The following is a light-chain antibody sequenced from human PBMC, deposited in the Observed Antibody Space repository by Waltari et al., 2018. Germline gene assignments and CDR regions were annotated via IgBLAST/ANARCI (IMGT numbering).Light chain of an antibody. Sequence: DIVMTQSPDSLAVSLGEGATINFKSSQTILYSSNNKDYLAWYQQKPGQPPKLLISWASTRESGVPDRISGSGSGTLFTLTISSLQAEDVAVYFCQQYYSVPYTFGQGTKLEI. CDR1: QTILYSSNNKDY. CDR3: QQYYSVPYT. J-gene: IGKJ2*01. V-gene: IGKV4-1*01. CDR2: WAS.